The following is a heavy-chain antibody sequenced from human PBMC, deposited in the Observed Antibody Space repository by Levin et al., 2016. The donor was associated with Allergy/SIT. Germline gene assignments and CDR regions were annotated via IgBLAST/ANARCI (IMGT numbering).Heavy chain of an antibody. J-gene: IGHJ3*02. D-gene: IGHD5-18*01. CDR2: ISYDGSNK. CDR3: ARDHGYSYGPDAFDI. V-gene: IGHV3-30-3*01. CDR1: GFTFSSYA. Sequence: GESLKISCAASGFTFSSYAMHWVRQAPGKGLEWVAVISYDGSNKYYADSVKGRFTISRDNSKNTLYLQMNSLRAVDTAVYYCARDHGYSYGPDAFDIWGQGTMVTVSS.